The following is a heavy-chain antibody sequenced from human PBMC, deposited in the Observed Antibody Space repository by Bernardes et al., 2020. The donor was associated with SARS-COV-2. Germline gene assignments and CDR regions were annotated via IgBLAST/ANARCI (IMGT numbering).Heavy chain of an antibody. CDR3: ARSAGMDV. V-gene: IGHV3-9*01. CDR2: ISWNSGSI. Sequence: GGSLRLSCAASGFTFDDYAMHWVRQAPGKGLEWVSGISWNSGSIGYADSVKGRFTISRDNAKNLVFLQMNSLRAEDTAVFYCARSAGMDVWGQGTMVTVSS. CDR1: GFTFDDYA. J-gene: IGHJ6*02.